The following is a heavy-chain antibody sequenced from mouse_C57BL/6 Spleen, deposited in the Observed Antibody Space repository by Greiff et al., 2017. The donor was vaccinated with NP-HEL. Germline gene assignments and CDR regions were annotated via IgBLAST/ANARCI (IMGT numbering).Heavy chain of an antibody. CDR2: ISNGGGST. CDR3: ARRYDYRYFDV. D-gene: IGHD2-3*01. CDR1: GFTFSDYY. V-gene: IGHV5-12*01. J-gene: IGHJ1*03. Sequence: EVQLVESGGGLVQPGGSLKLSCAASGFTFSDYYMYWVRQTPEKRLEWVAYISNGGGSTYYPDTVKGRFTISRDNAKNTLYLQMSRLKSEDTAMYYCARRYDYRYFDVWGTGTTVTVSS.